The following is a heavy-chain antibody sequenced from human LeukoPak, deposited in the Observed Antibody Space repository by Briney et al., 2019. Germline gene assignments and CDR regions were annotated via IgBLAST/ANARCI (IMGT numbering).Heavy chain of an antibody. CDR2: ISSSSSTI. J-gene: IGHJ4*02. V-gene: IGHV3-48*04. CDR3: ARDGSSWSGQGFDY. CDR1: GFTFSSYS. Sequence: GGSLRLSCAASGFTFSSYSMNWVRQAPGKGLEWVSYISSSSSTIYYADSVKGRFTISRDNAKNSLYLQMNSLRAEDTAVYYCARDGSSWSGQGFDYWGQGTLVTVSS. D-gene: IGHD6-13*01.